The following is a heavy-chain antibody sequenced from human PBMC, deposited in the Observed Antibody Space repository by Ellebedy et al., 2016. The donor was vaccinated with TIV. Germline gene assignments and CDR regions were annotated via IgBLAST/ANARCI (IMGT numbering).Heavy chain of an antibody. CDR1: GYTFTSYY. V-gene: IGHV1-46*04. D-gene: IGHD3-3*02. Sequence: AASVTVSCKASGYTFTSYYIHWVRQTPGHGLEWMGLINPAGGPTSYSEQMHGRVTMTRYTSTSTVYLEVTSLSPEDTAVYFCVRAVRLATFDFWGQGTLVTVSS. CDR2: INPAGGPT. CDR3: VRAVRLATFDF. J-gene: IGHJ4*02.